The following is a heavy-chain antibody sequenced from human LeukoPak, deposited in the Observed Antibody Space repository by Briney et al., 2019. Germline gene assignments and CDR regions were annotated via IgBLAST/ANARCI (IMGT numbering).Heavy chain of an antibody. V-gene: IGHV1-69*05. CDR3: AREGDYGDYASDC. CDR1: GGTFSSYG. J-gene: IGHJ4*02. Sequence: SVRVSCKASGGTFSSYGISWVRQAPGQGLEWMGRIIPIFGTANYAQKFQGRLTITTDESTSTACMELSSLGSEDTAVYYCAREGDYGDYASDCWGQGTLVTVSS. D-gene: IGHD4-17*01. CDR2: IIPIFGTA.